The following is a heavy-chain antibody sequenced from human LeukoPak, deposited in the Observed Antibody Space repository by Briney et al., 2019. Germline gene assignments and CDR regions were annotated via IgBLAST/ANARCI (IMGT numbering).Heavy chain of an antibody. CDR1: GFTFSSYS. D-gene: IGHD3-16*02. J-gene: IGHJ3*02. CDR3: ARDRNYDYVWGSYRFDAFDI. V-gene: IGHV3-21*01. CDR2: ISSSSSYI. Sequence: GGSLRLSCAASGFTFSSYSMNWVRQAPGKGLEWVSSISSSSSYIYYADSVKGRFTISRDNAKNSLYLQMNSLRAEDTAVYYCARDRNYDYVWGSYRFDAFDIRGQGTMVTVSS.